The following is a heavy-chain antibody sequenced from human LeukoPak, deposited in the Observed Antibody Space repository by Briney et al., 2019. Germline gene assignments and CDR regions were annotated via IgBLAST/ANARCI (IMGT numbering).Heavy chain of an antibody. CDR1: GFTFSSYE. Sequence: PGGSLRLSCAASGFTFSSYEMNWVRQAPGKGLEWVSSISSSSSYIYYADSVKGRFTISRDNAKNSLYLQMNSLRAEDTAVYYCARGYDSSGYYLPSDYWGQGTLVTVSS. D-gene: IGHD3-22*01. J-gene: IGHJ4*02. CDR2: ISSSSSYI. CDR3: ARGYDSSGYYLPSDY. V-gene: IGHV3-21*01.